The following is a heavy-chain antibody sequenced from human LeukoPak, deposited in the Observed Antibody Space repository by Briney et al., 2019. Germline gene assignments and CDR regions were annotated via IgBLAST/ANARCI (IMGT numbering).Heavy chain of an antibody. J-gene: IGHJ5*02. Sequence: GGSLRRSCAASGFTFSSYSMNWVRQAPGKGLEWVSYISSSSTIYYADSVKGRFTISRDNAKNSLYLQMNSLRAEDTAVYYCARDDSRSWFDPWGQGTLVTVSS. V-gene: IGHV3-48*04. CDR2: ISSSSTI. CDR1: GFTFSSYS. D-gene: IGHD3-22*01. CDR3: ARDDSRSWFDP.